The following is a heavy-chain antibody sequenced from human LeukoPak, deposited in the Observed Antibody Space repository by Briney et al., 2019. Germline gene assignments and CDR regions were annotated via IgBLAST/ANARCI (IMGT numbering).Heavy chain of an antibody. V-gene: IGHV1-69*08. CDR2: VIPMYGTT. J-gene: IGHJ4*02. Sequence: SVKVSCKASGGTNYIISWVRQAPGQGLVWMGRVIPMYGTTNYAQKFQGRVTITAEKSTGTAYMELSSLRSDDTAVYFCATDSQRLCGGATCYSSDSWGQGTLVTVSS. D-gene: IGHD2-21*01. CDR3: ATDSQRLCGGATCYSSDS. CDR1: GGTNYI.